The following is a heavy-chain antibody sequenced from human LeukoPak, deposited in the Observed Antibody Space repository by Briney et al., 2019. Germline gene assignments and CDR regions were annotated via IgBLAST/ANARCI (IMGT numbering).Heavy chain of an antibody. V-gene: IGHV4-59*01. CDR2: ISYSGST. CDR1: GVSISSYY. J-gene: IGHJ4*02. Sequence: PSETLSLTCTVSGVSISSYYWSWIRQPPGKGLEWTGYISYSGSTNYNPSLRSRVTISVDTPKSQFSLKLSSVTAADTALYYCARIDTSWFTFDDWGQGTLVTVSS. CDR3: ARIDTSWFTFDD. D-gene: IGHD2-2*01.